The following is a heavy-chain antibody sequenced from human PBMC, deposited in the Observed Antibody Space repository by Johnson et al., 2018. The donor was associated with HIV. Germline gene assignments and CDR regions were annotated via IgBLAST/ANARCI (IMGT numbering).Heavy chain of an antibody. D-gene: IGHD6-19*01. Sequence: QVQLVESGGGVVQPGRSLRLSCAPSGFTFSSYAMHWVRQAPGKGLEWVAVISYDGSNKYYADSVKGRFTISRDNSKNTLYLQMNSLRAEDTAVYYCARDGVAGTSGDIWGQGTMVTVSS. V-gene: IGHV3-30-3*01. CDR2: ISYDGSNK. CDR1: GFTFSSYA. CDR3: ARDGVAGTSGDI. J-gene: IGHJ3*02.